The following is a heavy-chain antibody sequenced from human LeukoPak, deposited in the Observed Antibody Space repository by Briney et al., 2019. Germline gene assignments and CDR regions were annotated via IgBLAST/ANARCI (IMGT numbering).Heavy chain of an antibody. CDR1: GYTFTSYG. V-gene: IGHV1-18*01. Sequence: ASVKVSCKASGYTFTSYGISWVRQAPGQGLEWMGWISAYNGNTNYAQKLQGRVTMTTDTSTSTAYMELRSLRSDDTAVYYCARDRRHHGIAAAGTSFFFDYWGQGTLVTVSS. CDR2: ISAYNGNT. D-gene: IGHD6-13*01. J-gene: IGHJ4*02. CDR3: ARDRRHHGIAAAGTSFFFDY.